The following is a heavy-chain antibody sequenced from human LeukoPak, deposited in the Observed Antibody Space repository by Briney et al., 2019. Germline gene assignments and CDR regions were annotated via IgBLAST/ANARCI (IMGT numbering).Heavy chain of an antibody. CDR1: GGSISSHY. D-gene: IGHD5-24*01. V-gene: IGHV4-59*08. CDR3: ARRLEMYDASDI. CDR2: IYYSGST. J-gene: IGHJ3*02. Sequence: SETLSLTCTVSGGSISSHYWSWIRQPPGKGLEWIGYIYYSGSTNYNPSLKSRVTISADTSKNQFSLNLSSVTAADTAVYYCARRLEMYDASDIWGQGTMVTVSS.